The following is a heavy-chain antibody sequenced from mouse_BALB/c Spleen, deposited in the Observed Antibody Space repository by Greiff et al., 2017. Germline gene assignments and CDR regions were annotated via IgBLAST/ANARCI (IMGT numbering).Heavy chain of an antibody. D-gene: IGHD1-1*01. CDR1: GFTFSSFG. Sequence: EVKLQESGGGLVQPGGSRKLSCAASGFTFSSFGMHWVRQAPEKGLEWVAYISSGSSTIYYADTVKGRFTISRDNPKNTLYLQMTSLRSEDTAMYYCARSFTTGEVAYWGQGTLVTVSA. CDR2: ISSGSSTI. CDR3: ARSFTTGEVAY. J-gene: IGHJ3*01. V-gene: IGHV5-17*02.